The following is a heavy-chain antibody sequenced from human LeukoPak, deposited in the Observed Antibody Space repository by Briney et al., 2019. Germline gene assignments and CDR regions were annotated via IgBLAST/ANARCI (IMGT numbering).Heavy chain of an antibody. V-gene: IGHV5-51*01. CDR1: GYSFTTYW. J-gene: IGHJ5*01. CDR3: VRMGRGYYDLSGPFDS. CDR2: VNPVDSET. Sequence: GESLKISCKGSGYSFTTYWIGWVRQMPGKGLEWMGIVNPVDSETRDSPSFRGQVTISVDKSISTAYLQWSSLKASDTALYYCVRMGRGYYDLSGPFDSWGQGTLVTVSS. D-gene: IGHD3-16*01.